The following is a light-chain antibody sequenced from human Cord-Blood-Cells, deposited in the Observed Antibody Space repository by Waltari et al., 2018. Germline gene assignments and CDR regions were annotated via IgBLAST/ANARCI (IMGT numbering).Light chain of an antibody. Sequence: QSALTQPASVSGSPGHSTIISCTGTSSADDGYNYVSWYQQHPGKAPQLMIYDVSNRPSGVSNRFAGAKSGNTASLTISGLQAEDEADYYCSSYTSSSTLVFGGGTKLTVL. CDR3: SSYTSSSTLV. CDR2: DVS. CDR1: SSADDGYNY. J-gene: IGLJ2*01. V-gene: IGLV2-14*01.